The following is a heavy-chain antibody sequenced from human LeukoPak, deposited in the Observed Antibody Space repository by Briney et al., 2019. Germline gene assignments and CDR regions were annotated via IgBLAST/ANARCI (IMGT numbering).Heavy chain of an antibody. CDR3: ARGEYFFDY. Sequence: GGSLRLSCAASGFTFSSYWMSWVRQAPGRGLEWVAIIKPDGSEKYYVDSVKGRFTMSRDNAKNSLYLQVNSLRAEDTAVYYCARGEYFFDYWGQGTLVTVSS. CDR2: IKPDGSEK. V-gene: IGHV3-7*04. CDR1: GFTFSSYW. J-gene: IGHJ4*02.